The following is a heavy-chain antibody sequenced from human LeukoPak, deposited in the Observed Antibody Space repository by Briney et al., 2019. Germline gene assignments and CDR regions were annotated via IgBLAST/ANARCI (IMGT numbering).Heavy chain of an antibody. CDR1: GFTFSTYA. CDR2: ITGTGGST. J-gene: IGHJ4*02. D-gene: IGHD4-17*01. CDR3: ARDSYGDFSFDY. V-gene: IGHV3-23*01. Sequence: GGSLRLSCAASGFTFSTYAMSWVRQAPAQGLEWVSTITGTGGSTYYADSVKGRFTISRDNSKNTLYLQMNSLRAEDTAVYYCARDSYGDFSFDYWGQGTLVTVSS.